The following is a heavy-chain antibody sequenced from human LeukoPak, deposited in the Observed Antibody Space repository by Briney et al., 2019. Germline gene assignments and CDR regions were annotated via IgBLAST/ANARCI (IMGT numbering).Heavy chain of an antibody. CDR3: ARDFTGGEYFDS. CDR1: GFTFRSFK. V-gene: IGHV3-21*06. CDR2: ISPSSTYI. D-gene: IGHD3-16*01. J-gene: IGHJ4*02. Sequence: GGSLRLSSAASGFTFRSFKMTWVHQAPGKGLERGASISPSSTYIYYGDSLKGRVTVSRDNAKSLLFLHMSSLRPDDTAVYYCARDFTGGEYFDSWGQGALVSVSS.